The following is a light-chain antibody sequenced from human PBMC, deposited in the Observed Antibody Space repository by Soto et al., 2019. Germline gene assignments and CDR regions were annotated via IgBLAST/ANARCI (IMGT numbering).Light chain of an antibody. J-gene: IGKJ3*01. Sequence: DIQLTQSPSFLSASVGDRVTITCGASQGISSYLAWYQQKPGKAPKLLIYAASTLQSGVPSRFSGSGSGTEFTLTISSLQPEDFATYYCQQLNSYPLFGPGTKVDIK. CDR1: QGISSY. CDR2: AAS. V-gene: IGKV1-9*01. CDR3: QQLNSYPL.